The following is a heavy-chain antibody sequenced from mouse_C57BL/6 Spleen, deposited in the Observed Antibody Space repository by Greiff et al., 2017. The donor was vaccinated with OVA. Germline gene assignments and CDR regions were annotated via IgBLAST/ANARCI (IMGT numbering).Heavy chain of an antibody. Sequence: VQLQQSVAELVRPGASVKLSCTASGFTFKNTYMHWVKQRPEQGLEWIGRIDPANGNTKYAAKFQGKATITGDTSSSTAYLQLSSLTSEDTAIYYCARKDYYDDAMDYWGQGTSVTVSS. J-gene: IGHJ4*01. CDR1: GFTFKNTY. D-gene: IGHD1-1*01. CDR3: ARKDYYDDAMDY. CDR2: IDPANGNT. V-gene: IGHV14-3*01.